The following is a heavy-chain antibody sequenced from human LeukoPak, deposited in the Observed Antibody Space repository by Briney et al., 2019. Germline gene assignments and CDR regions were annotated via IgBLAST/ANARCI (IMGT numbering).Heavy chain of an antibody. CDR3: ARGFHKLWFGESDYYYYGMDV. J-gene: IGHJ6*02. D-gene: IGHD3-10*01. Sequence: PSETLSLTCTVSGGSISSYYWSWIRQPPGKGLEWSGRIYYSGSTNHNPSLKSRVTISVDTSKNQFSLKLSSVTAADTAVYYCARGFHKLWFGESDYYYYGMDVLGQGTTVTVSS. CDR1: GGSISSYY. V-gene: IGHV4-59*01. CDR2: IYYSGST.